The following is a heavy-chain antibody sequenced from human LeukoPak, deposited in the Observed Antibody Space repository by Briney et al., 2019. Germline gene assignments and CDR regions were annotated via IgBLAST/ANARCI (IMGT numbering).Heavy chain of an antibody. D-gene: IGHD5-24*01. CDR3: ARDSPHGRVDY. V-gene: IGHV4-59*01. J-gene: IGHJ4*02. CDR1: GGSISSYY. Sequence: SETLSLTCTVSGGSISSYYWSWIRQPPGKGLEWIGYIYYSGSTNYNPSLKSRVTISVDTSKNQFSLKLSSVTAADTAVYYCARDSPHGRVDYWGQGTLVTVSS. CDR2: IYYSGST.